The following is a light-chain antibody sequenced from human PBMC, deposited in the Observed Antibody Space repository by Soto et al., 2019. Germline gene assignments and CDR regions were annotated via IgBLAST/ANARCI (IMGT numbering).Light chain of an antibody. CDR2: DNR. CDR1: GSTFGAGYD. Sequence: QSVLTQPPSVSGAPGQGVTISCTGSGSTFGAGYDVHWYQQLPGTAPKLLIYDNRNRPSGVPDRFSGSKSGTSASLAISGLQAEDEADYYCQSYDSGVSVVFGGGTKLTVL. CDR3: QSYDSGVSVV. J-gene: IGLJ2*01. V-gene: IGLV1-40*01.